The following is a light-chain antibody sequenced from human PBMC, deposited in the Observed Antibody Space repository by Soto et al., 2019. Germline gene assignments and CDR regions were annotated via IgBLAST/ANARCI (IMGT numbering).Light chain of an antibody. CDR2: DAY. Sequence: EMVMTQSPAIPYVSPGESATLSCRASQSVNRNYLVWYQQRPGQAHRVLIYDAYHRAAGIPARFSGSEFGTDFTLTISSLEPEDAAFYYCQQRSNWPPITFGQETRLEIK. V-gene: IGKV3-11*01. J-gene: IGKJ5*01. CDR3: QQRSNWPPIT. CDR1: QSVNRNY.